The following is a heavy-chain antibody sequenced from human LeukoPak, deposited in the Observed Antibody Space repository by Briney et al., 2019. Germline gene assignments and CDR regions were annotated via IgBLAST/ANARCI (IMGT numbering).Heavy chain of an antibody. V-gene: IGHV4-4*02. CDR2: ISHSGST. CDR3: ARNMVGETTLDY. J-gene: IGHJ4*02. Sequence: PSGTLSLTCGVSGGSISGNNWWSWVRQPPGKGLEWIGEISHSGSTGYNSSLKSRVTISVDKSKNQFSLKLSSVTAADTAVYYCARNMVGETTLDYWGQGTLVTVSS. D-gene: IGHD2/OR15-2a*01. CDR1: GGSISGNNW.